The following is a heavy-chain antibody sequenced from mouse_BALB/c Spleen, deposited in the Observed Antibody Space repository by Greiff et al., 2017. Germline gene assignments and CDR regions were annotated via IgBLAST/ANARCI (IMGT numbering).Heavy chain of an antibody. CDR2: ISYDGSN. CDR3: ARDRYGNFDY. CDR1: GYSITSGYY. V-gene: IGHV3-6*02. Sequence: EVKLMESGPGLVKPSQSLSLTCSVTGYSITSGYYWNWIRQFPGNKLEWMGYISYDGSNNYNPSLKNRISITRDTSKNQFFLKLNSVTTEDTATYYCARDRYGNFDYWGQGTTLTVSS. D-gene: IGHD2-10*02. J-gene: IGHJ2*01.